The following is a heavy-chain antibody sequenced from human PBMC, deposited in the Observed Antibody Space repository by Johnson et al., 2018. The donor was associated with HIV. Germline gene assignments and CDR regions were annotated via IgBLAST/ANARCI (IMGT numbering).Heavy chain of an antibody. V-gene: IGHV3-48*01. CDR3: ASDCCLGAFDI. J-gene: IGHJ3*02. CDR2: ISSSGSTI. Sequence: VQLVESGGGLVQPGGSLRLSCAPSGLTVSSSYMSWVRQAPGKGLEWVSYISSSGSTIYYADSVKGRFTISRDNSKNTLYLQMNSLRAEDTAVYYCASDCCLGAFDIWGQGTLVTVSS. CDR1: GLTVSSSY.